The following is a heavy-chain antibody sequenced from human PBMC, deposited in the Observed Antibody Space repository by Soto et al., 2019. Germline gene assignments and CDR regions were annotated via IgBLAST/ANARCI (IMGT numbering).Heavy chain of an antibody. J-gene: IGHJ5*02. Sequence: PSETLSLTCAVYGGSFSGYYWSRIRQPPGKGLEWIGEINHSGSTNYNPSLKSRVTISVDTSKNQFSLKLSSVTAADTAVYYCARAAGNYDLWSGYYSNWFDPWGQGTLVTVSS. CDR3: ARAAGNYDLWSGYYSNWFDP. D-gene: IGHD3-3*01. V-gene: IGHV4-34*01. CDR2: INHSGST. CDR1: GGSFSGYY.